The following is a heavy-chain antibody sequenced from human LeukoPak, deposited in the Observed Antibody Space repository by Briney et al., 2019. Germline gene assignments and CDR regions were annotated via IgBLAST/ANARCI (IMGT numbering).Heavy chain of an antibody. D-gene: IGHD6-13*01. V-gene: IGHV3-48*03. CDR1: GFTFSSYE. J-gene: IGHJ6*03. CDR3: AATLYSSSWLSAYYYYYYMDV. CDR2: ISSSGSTI. Sequence: GGSLRLSCAASGFTFSSYEMNWVRQAPGKGLEWVSYISSSGSTIYYADSVKGRFTISRDNAKNSLYLQMNSLRAEDTAVYYCAATLYSSSWLSAYYYYYYMDVWGKGTTVTVAS.